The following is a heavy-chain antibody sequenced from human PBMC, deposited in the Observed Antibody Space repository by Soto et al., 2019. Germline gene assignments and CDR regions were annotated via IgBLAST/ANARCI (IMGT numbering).Heavy chain of an antibody. D-gene: IGHD6-19*01. CDR3: ARDIWSSGSASAFDI. Sequence: ESGGGLVKPGGSLRLSCAASGFTFSSYSMNWVRQAPGKGLEWVSSISSSSSYIYYADSVKGRFTISRDNAKNSLYLQMNSLRAEDTAVYYCARDIWSSGSASAFDIWGQGTMVTVSS. V-gene: IGHV3-21*01. J-gene: IGHJ3*02. CDR1: GFTFSSYS. CDR2: ISSSSSYI.